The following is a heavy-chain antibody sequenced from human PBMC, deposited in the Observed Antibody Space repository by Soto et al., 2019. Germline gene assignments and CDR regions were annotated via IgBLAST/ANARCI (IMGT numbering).Heavy chain of an antibody. V-gene: IGHV5-10-1*01. CDR1: GYSFTNYW. CDR2: IDPSDSYT. CDR3: ARPDCSSTSSYNGVAFDI. J-gene: IGHJ3*02. D-gene: IGHD2-2*02. Sequence: GESLKISCKGSGYSFTNYWISWVRQMPGKGLEWMGRIDPSDSYTNYSPSFQGHVTISADKSISTAYLQWSSLKASDTAMYYCARPDCSSTSSYNGVAFDIWGQGTMVTVSS.